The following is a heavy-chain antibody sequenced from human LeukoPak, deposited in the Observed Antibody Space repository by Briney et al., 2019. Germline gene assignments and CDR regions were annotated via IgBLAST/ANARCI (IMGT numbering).Heavy chain of an antibody. CDR1: GGSLSGYY. V-gene: IGHV4-34*01. J-gene: IGHJ4*02. CDR2: IKQSERT. CDR3: AREGLKNVHNPLGY. D-gene: IGHD5-24*01. Sequence: SETLSLTCAVYGGSLSGYYWTWIRQPPGKGLEWIGEIKQSERTNYNPSLKSRVTISIDTSKNQFSLKLTSVTAADTAVYYCAREGLKNVHNPLGYWGQGTLVTVPS.